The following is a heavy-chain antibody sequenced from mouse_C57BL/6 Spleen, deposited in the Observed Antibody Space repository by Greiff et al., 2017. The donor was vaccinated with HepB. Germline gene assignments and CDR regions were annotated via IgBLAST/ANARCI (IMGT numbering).Heavy chain of an antibody. V-gene: IGHV1-72*01. J-gene: IGHJ2*01. Sequence: VQLQQPGAELVKPGASVKLSCKASGYTFTSYWMPWVKQRPGRGLEWIGRIDPNSGGTKYNEKFKSKATLTVDKPSSTAYMQLSSLTSEDSAVYYCAREVGTTVRLGFDYWGQGTTLTVSS. CDR2: IDPNSGGT. CDR3: AREVGTTVRLGFDY. CDR1: GYTFTSYW. D-gene: IGHD1-1*01.